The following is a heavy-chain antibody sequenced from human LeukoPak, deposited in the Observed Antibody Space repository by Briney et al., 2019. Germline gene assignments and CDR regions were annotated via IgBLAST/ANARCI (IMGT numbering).Heavy chain of an antibody. CDR1: GFIFSSYW. D-gene: IGHD5-12*01. J-gene: IGHJ4*02. CDR2: ISSGGGTT. Sequence: PGGSLRLSCAASGFIFSSYWMHWVRQAPGKGLEWVSAISSGGGTTYYADSVKGRFTISRDNSKNTLFLQMNSLRAEDTAVYYCAKDREGLSSGYDLEYFDYWGQGTLVTVSS. V-gene: IGHV3-23*01. CDR3: AKDREGLSSGYDLEYFDY.